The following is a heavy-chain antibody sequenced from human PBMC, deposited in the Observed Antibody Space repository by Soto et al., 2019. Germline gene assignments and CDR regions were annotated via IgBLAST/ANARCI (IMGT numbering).Heavy chain of an antibody. Sequence: GGSLRLSCAASGFTVSSNYMSWVRQAPGKGLEWVSVIYSGGSTYYADSVKGRFTISRDNSKNTLYLQMNSLRAEDTAVYYCARDDRSAYSSNYYYGMDVWGQGATVTVSS. J-gene: IGHJ6*02. CDR2: IYSGGST. D-gene: IGHD6-13*01. CDR3: ARDDRSAYSSNYYYGMDV. V-gene: IGHV3-53*01. CDR1: GFTVSSNY.